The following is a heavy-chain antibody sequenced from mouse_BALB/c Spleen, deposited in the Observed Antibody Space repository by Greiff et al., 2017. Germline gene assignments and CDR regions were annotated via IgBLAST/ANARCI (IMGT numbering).Heavy chain of an antibody. CDR3: ARRGTVYYAMDY. CDR1: GFTFSSYG. Sequence: DVHLVESGGDLVKPGGSLKLSCAASGFTFSSYGMSWVRQTPDKRLEWVATISSGGSYTYYPDSVKGRFTISRDNAKNTLYLQMSSLKSEDTAMYYCARRGTVYYAMDYWGQGTSVTVSS. V-gene: IGHV5-6*02. D-gene: IGHD3-3*01. CDR2: ISSGGSYT. J-gene: IGHJ4*01.